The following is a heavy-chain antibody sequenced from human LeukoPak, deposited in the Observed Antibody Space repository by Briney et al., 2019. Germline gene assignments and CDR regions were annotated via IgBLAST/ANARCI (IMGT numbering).Heavy chain of an antibody. CDR1: GGSFSGYY. D-gene: IGHD1-20*01. CDR2: INHSGST. CDR3: ARVLTGYFDL. J-gene: IGHJ2*01. V-gene: IGHV4-34*01. Sequence: SETLSLTCAVYGGSFSGYYWSWIRQPPRKGLEWIGEINHSGSTNYNPSLKSRVTISVDTSKNQFSLKLSSVTAADTAVYYCARVLTGYFDLWGRGTLVTVSS.